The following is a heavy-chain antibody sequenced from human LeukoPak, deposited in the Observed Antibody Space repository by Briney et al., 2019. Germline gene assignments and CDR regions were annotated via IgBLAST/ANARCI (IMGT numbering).Heavy chain of an antibody. V-gene: IGHV1-69*13. Sequence: GASVKVSCKASGGTFSSYAISWVRQAPGQGLEWMGGIIPIFGTANYAQKFQGRVTITADESTSTAYMELSSPRSEDTAVYYCASNPGVFGVVFHYYYMDVWGKGTTVTVSS. CDR2: IIPIFGTA. CDR3: ASNPGVFGVVFHYYYMDV. CDR1: GGTFSSYA. D-gene: IGHD3-3*01. J-gene: IGHJ6*03.